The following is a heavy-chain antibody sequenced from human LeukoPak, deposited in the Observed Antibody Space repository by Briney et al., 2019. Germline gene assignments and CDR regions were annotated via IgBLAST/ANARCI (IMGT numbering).Heavy chain of an antibody. CDR2: IIPILGIA. V-gene: IGHV1-69*04. CDR3: ARDSGYSYGYAY. D-gene: IGHD5-18*01. J-gene: IGHJ4*02. CDR1: GGTFSSYA. Sequence: GASVTVSFKASGGTFSSYAISWVRQAPGQGLEWMGRIIPILGIANYAQKFQGRVTITADKSTSTAYMELSSLRSEDTAVYYCARDSGYSYGYAYWGQGTLVTVSS.